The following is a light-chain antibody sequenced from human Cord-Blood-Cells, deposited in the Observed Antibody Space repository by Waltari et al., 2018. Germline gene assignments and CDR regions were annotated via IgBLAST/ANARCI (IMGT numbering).Light chain of an antibody. Sequence: QSALTQPASVSGSPGQSITISCTGTSSDVGGYNYVSWYQQPPGKAPKLMIYDVSKRPSGVSNRFSGSMSGITSSLTISGLQAEDEADYYCSSYTSSSTWVFGGGTKLTVL. V-gene: IGLV2-14*01. CDR1: SSDVGGYNY. CDR3: SSYTSSSTWV. J-gene: IGLJ3*02. CDR2: DVS.